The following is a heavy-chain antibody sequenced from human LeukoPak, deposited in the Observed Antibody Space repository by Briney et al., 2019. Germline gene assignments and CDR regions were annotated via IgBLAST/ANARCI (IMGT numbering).Heavy chain of an antibody. Sequence: GASVKVSCKASGGTFSSYAISWVRQAPGQGLEWMGRIIPILGIANYAQKFQGRVTITADKSTSTAYMELSSLRSVDTAVYYCARGSSSRQLAQYYYYGMDVWGQGTTVTVSS. V-gene: IGHV1-69*04. D-gene: IGHD6-13*01. CDR1: GGTFSSYA. CDR2: IIPILGIA. J-gene: IGHJ6*02. CDR3: ARGSSSRQLAQYYYYGMDV.